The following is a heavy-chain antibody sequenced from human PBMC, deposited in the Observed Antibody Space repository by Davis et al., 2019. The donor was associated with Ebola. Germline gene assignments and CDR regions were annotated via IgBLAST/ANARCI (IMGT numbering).Heavy chain of an antibody. CDR2: INHSGST. Sequence: SETLSLTCAVSGGSFSGYYWSWLRQPPGKGLEWIGAINHSGSTKYNPSLKSRVTVSADTSKNQFSLEVRSVTAADTAFYYCVRGSDAYKTGYWGQGTLVTVSS. CDR3: VRGSDAYKTGY. CDR1: GGSFSGYY. D-gene: IGHD5-24*01. V-gene: IGHV4-34*01. J-gene: IGHJ4*02.